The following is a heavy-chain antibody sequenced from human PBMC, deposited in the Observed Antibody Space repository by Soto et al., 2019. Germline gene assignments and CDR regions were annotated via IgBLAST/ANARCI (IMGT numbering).Heavy chain of an antibody. V-gene: IGHV4-59*08. J-gene: IGHJ4*02. D-gene: IGHD3-10*01. CDR3: ARHELTMVRGVISSTLDY. Sequence: SETLSLTCTVSGGSISSYYWSWIRQPPGKGLEWIGYIFYSGSTNYNPSLKSRVTMSVDTSKNQFSLKLSSVTAADTAVYYCARHELTMVRGVISSTLDYWGQGTLVTVSS. CDR2: IFYSGST. CDR1: GGSISSYY.